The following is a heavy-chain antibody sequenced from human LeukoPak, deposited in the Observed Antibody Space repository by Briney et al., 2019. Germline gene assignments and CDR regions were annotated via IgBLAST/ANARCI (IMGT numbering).Heavy chain of an antibody. CDR1: GYTFTSYD. D-gene: IGHD5-18*01. J-gene: IGHJ6*03. CDR2: MNPNRGNT. V-gene: IGHV1-8*03. CDR3: ARGRYSYGSYYYYYMDV. Sequence: ASVKVSCKASGYTFTSYDINWVRQATGQGLEWMGWMNPNRGNTGYAQKFQGRVTIARNTSISTAYMELSSLRSEDTAVYYCARGRYSYGSYYYYYMDVWGKGTTVTVSS.